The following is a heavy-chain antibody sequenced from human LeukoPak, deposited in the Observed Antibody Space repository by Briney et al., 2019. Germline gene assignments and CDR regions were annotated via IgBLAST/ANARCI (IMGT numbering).Heavy chain of an antibody. V-gene: IGHV3-23*01. J-gene: IGHJ4*02. D-gene: IGHD4-17*01. CDR2: MSGSGGNT. CDR1: GFTFSSYG. CDR3: AGNFGDHVRGLDY. Sequence: PGGSLRLSCAASGFTFSSYGMHWVRQAPGKGLEWISVMSGSGGNTYYANSVKGRFTISRDNSKNTLYLQMNSLRVEDTAVYYCAGNFGDHVRGLDYWGQGTLVTVSS.